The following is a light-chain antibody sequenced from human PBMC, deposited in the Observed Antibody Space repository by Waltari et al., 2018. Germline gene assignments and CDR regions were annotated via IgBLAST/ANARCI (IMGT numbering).Light chain of an antibody. CDR2: GVN. CDR1: GSNRGAGYD. J-gene: IGLJ2*01. Sequence: QSVLTQPPSVSGAPGQRVAISCTGRGSNRGAGYDGPWYQQHPGKAPKLLIYGVNNRPLGVPDRFSGSQFGTSASLAITGLQAEDEADYYCQSYDPSLSVVFGGGTKLTVL. CDR3: QSYDPSLSVV. V-gene: IGLV1-40*01.